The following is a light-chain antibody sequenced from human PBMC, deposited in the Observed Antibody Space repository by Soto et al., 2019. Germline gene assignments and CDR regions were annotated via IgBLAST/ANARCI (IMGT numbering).Light chain of an antibody. Sequence: QSVLTQPPSASGSPGQSVTISCTGTNSDIGSHNFVSWYQHHPGKAPKLLIYELTNRPSGVSTRFSGSKSGTTASLTISGLQADDEGHYYCCSYTASTTWVFGGGTQLTVL. CDR2: ELT. J-gene: IGLJ3*02. CDR1: NSDIGSHNF. V-gene: IGLV2-14*01. CDR3: CSYTASTTWV.